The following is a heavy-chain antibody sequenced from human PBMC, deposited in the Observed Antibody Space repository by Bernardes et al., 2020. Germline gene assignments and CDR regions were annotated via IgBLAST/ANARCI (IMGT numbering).Heavy chain of an antibody. Sequence: GGSLRRSCAASGFTFSSYWMHWVRQTPGKGLVWVSRINSDGSSTSYADSVKGRFTISRDNAKNTLYLQMNSLRAEDTAVYYCARVDGTTADYFDYWGQGTLVTVSS. CDR3: ARVDGTTADYFDY. D-gene: IGHD1-7*01. CDR1: GFTFSSYW. J-gene: IGHJ4*02. V-gene: IGHV3-74*01. CDR2: INSDGSST.